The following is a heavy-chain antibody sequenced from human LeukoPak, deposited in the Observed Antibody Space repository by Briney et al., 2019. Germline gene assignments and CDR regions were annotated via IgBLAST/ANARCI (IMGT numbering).Heavy chain of an antibody. CDR2: ISAYNGNT. V-gene: IGHV1-18*01. J-gene: IGHJ4*02. Sequence: ASVKVSCKASGHTFTSYGISWVRQAPGQGLEWMGWISAYNGNTNYAQKLQGRVTMTTDTSTSTAYMELRSLRSDDTAVYYCARDTYYYDSSGSNGFDYWGQGTLVTVSS. CDR3: ARDTYYYDSSGSNGFDY. D-gene: IGHD3-22*01. CDR1: GHTFTSYG.